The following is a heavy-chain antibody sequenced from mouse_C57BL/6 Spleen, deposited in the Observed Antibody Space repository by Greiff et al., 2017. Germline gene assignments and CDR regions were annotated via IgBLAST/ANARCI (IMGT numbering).Heavy chain of an antibody. CDR3: ARSITTVVATNYFDY. Sequence: QVQLKESGAELAKPGASVKLSCKASGYTFTSYWMPWVKQRPGQGLEWIGYINPSSGYTKYNQQFNDKATLTSDKSSSTAYMQLSSLTYEDSAVYYCARSITTVVATNYFDYWGQGTTLTVSS. V-gene: IGHV1-7*01. CDR2: INPSSGYT. CDR1: GYTFTSYW. J-gene: IGHJ2*01. D-gene: IGHD1-1*01.